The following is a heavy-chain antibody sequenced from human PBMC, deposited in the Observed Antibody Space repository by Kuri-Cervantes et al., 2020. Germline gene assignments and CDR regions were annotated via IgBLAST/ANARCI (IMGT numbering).Heavy chain of an antibody. V-gene: IGHV3-13*01. Sequence: GESLKISCAASGFTFSSYDMHWVRQATGKGLEWVSAIGTAGDTYYPSSVKGRFTISRDNAKNSLYLQMNSLRAEDTALYYCARRGSYYYMDVWGKGTTVTVSS. CDR1: GFTFSSYD. D-gene: IGHD3-16*01. CDR2: IGTAGDT. J-gene: IGHJ6*03. CDR3: ARRGSYYYMDV.